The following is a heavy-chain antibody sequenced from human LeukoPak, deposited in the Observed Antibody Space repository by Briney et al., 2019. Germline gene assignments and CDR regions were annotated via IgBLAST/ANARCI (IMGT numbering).Heavy chain of an antibody. D-gene: IGHD2-21*02. J-gene: IGHJ4*02. CDR1: GGSISSSSYY. CDR2: SYYSGST. CDR3: ARHFMYCGGDCYSSGFDY. Sequence: SETLSLTCTVSGGSISSSSYYWGWIRQPPGKGLEWIGSSYYSGSTYYNPSLKSRVTISVDTSKNQFSLKLSSVTAADTAVYYCARHFMYCGGDCYSSGFDYWGQGTLVTVSS. V-gene: IGHV4-39*01.